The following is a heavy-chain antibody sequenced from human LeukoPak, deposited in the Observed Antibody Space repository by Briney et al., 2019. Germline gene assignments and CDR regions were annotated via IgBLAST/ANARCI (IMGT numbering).Heavy chain of an antibody. J-gene: IGHJ6*02. D-gene: IGHD6-19*01. V-gene: IGHV5-51*01. Sequence: GESLKISCQGSGYSFTSYWIGWARQLPGKGLEWMGIIYPGDSDTRYSPSFQGQVTISADKSISTAYLQWSSLKASDTAMYYCARRAQWLTGDDEYYYGMDVWGQGTTVTVSS. CDR3: ARRAQWLTGDDEYYYGMDV. CDR2: IYPGDSDT. CDR1: GYSFTSYW.